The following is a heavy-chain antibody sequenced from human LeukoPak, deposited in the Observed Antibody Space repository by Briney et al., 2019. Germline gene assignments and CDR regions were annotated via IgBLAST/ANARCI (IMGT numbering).Heavy chain of an antibody. CDR2: ISPSGGST. Sequence: ASVKVSCKASGYTFTSYYMHWVRQAPGQGLEWMGIISPSGGSTSYAQKFQGRVTMTRDTSTSTVYMELSSLRSEDTAVYYCARTTVTTYYFDYWGQGTLVTVSS. V-gene: IGHV1-46*01. CDR3: ARTTVTTYYFDY. D-gene: IGHD4-17*01. CDR1: GYTFTSYY. J-gene: IGHJ4*02.